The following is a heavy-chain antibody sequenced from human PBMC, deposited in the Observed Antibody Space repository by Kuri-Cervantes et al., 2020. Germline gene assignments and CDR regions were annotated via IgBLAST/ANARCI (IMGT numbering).Heavy chain of an antibody. CDR1: GYTFTSYD. J-gene: IGHJ6*02. CDR3: AREGPNVGMDV. V-gene: IGHV1-2*02. Sequence: ASVKVSCKASGYTFTSYDINWVRQATGQGLEWMGWINPNSGGTNHAQKFQGGVTMTRDTSISTAYMELSRLRSDDTAVYYCAREGPNVGMDVWGQGTTVTVSS. CDR2: INPNSGGT.